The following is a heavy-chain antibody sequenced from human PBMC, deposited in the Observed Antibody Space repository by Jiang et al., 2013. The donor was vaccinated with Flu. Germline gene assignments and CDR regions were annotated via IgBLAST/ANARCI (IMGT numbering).Heavy chain of an antibody. Sequence: LLKPSETLSLTCAVYGGSFSGYYWSWIRQPPGKGWSGLGKSNHSGSTNYNPSLKSRVTISVDTSKNQFSLKLSSVTAADTAVYYCARGTCGGDCYSTHYYYYGMDVWGKGTTVTV. J-gene: IGHJ6*04. D-gene: IGHD2-21*02. CDR1: GGSFSGYY. V-gene: IGHV4-34*01. CDR2: SNHSGST. CDR3: ARGTCGGDCYSTHYYYYGMDV.